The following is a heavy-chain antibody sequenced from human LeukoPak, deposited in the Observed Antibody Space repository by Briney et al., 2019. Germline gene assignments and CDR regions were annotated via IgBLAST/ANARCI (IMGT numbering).Heavy chain of an antibody. D-gene: IGHD2-2*01. CDR2: IKQDGSEK. J-gene: IGHJ4*02. CDR3: ARIRYCSSTSCYVLGGGLDY. CDR1: GFTFSSYW. Sequence: PGGSLRLSCAASGFTFSSYWMSWVRQAPGEGLEWVANIKQDGSEKYYVDSVKGRFTISRDNAKNSLYLQMNSLRAEDTAVYYCARIRYCSSTSCYVLGGGLDYWGQGTLVTVSS. V-gene: IGHV3-7*01.